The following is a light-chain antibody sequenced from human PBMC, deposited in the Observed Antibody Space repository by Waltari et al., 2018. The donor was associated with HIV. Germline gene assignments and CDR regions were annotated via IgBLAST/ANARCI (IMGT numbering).Light chain of an antibody. CDR1: QSVRVF. CDR2: DAS. J-gene: IGKJ1*01. CDR3: QHRFNWPRTP. V-gene: IGKV3-11*01. Sequence: EVVLIQSPATLCLSPGERATLSCRASQSVRVFLAGYQQKPGQAPRLLIDDASTRATGTPARFSGSGCGTDFTLTLSRLEPEAFAVYYCQHRFNWPRTPFGQRTQVE.